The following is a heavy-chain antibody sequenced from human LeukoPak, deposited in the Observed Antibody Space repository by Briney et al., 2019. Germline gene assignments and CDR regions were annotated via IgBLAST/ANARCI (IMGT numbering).Heavy chain of an antibody. Sequence: SEILSLTCAVYGGSFSGYYWSWIRQPPGKGLEWIGEINHSGSTNYNPSLKSRVTISVDTSKNQFSLKLSSVTAADTAVYYCARGQDVSPSRDMVRGPYYYYGMDVWGKGTTVTVSS. CDR2: INHSGST. CDR3: ARGQDVSPSRDMVRGPYYYYGMDV. J-gene: IGHJ6*04. V-gene: IGHV4-34*01. CDR1: GGSFSGYY. D-gene: IGHD3-10*01.